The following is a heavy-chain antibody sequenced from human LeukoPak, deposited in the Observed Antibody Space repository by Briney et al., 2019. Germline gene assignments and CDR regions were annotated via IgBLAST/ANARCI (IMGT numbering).Heavy chain of an antibody. D-gene: IGHD6-19*01. CDR1: GYSFTTYG. V-gene: IGHV1-18*01. J-gene: IGHJ4*02. Sequence: ASVKVSCKPPGYSFTTYGISWVRQAPGQGLEWMGWISTYNGNTYYAQKLQGRVTMTADTSTSTAYMELRSLRSDDTAVYYCARSETVAGTRFDYWGQGTLVTVSS. CDR3: ARSETVAGTRFDY. CDR2: ISTYNGNT.